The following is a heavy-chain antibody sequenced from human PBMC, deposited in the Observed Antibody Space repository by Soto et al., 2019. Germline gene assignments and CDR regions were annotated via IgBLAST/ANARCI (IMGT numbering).Heavy chain of an antibody. V-gene: IGHV1-69*01. Sequence: QVLLVQSGTEVKKPGSSVKVSCQASGGTSSDYALTWVRQAPGHGLEWMGGIIPIFGTATYAQRFQGSVSITADESSSTAYMELSSLKSEDTAVYYCAGSFKYGSGTFDALDVWGHGTMVMVSS. CDR3: AGSFKYGSGTFDALDV. CDR1: GGTSSDYA. D-gene: IGHD3-10*01. J-gene: IGHJ3*01. CDR2: IIPIFGTA.